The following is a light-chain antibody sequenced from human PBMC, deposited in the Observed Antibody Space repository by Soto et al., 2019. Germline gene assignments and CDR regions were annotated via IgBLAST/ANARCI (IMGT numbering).Light chain of an antibody. Sequence: IPLTQSPSSLSASVGDRVTITCRASQGISSYLAWYQQKPGKAPKLLIYAASTLQSGVPSRFSGSGSGTDFTLTINILQPEDFATYYCQQLNNYPRTFGPGTKVDIK. J-gene: IGKJ3*01. CDR2: AAS. V-gene: IGKV1-9*01. CDR1: QGISSY. CDR3: QQLNNYPRT.